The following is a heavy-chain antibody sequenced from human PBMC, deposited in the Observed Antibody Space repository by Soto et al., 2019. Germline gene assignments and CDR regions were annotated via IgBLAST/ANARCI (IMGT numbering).Heavy chain of an antibody. V-gene: IGHV3-30*03. CDR2: IAYDGGSK. CDR3: ARDRTSSSNWFDP. J-gene: IGHJ5*02. D-gene: IGHD6-6*01. Sequence: SLRLSCAASGFTFSTYAMHWVRQAPGKGLEWVAVIAYDGGSKYYVDSVRGRFTISRDNSKNTLHLQMNSLRAEDTAVYYCARDRTSSSNWFDPWGQGTLVTVS. CDR1: GFTFSTYA.